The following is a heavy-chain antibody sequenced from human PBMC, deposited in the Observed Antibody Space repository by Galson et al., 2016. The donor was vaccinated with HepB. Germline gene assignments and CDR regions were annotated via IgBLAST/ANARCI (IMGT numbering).Heavy chain of an antibody. CDR2: IFLSHEK. V-gene: IGHV2-26*02. CDR1: GFSLNDARMG. Sequence: PALVKPTQTLTLTCTVSGFSLNDARMGVSWIRHPPGKALEWLAHIFLSHEKFYSTSLETRLTISKDPSKSQVFLTMTNMDPVDTATYYCSRIRRYSGYDNGFDPWGQGTLVTVSS. D-gene: IGHD5-12*01. J-gene: IGHJ5*02. CDR3: SRIRRYSGYDNGFDP.